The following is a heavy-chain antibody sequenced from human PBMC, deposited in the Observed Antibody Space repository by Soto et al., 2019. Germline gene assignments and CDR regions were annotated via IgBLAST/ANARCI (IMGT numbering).Heavy chain of an antibody. D-gene: IGHD4-17*01. J-gene: IGHJ3*01. V-gene: IGHV3-23*01. CDR1: GFTFSSYA. CDR3: AKAYYGSNSDGPYEPFDL. CDR2: ISGSGRFT. Sequence: PGGSLRLSCPASGFTFSSYAMSWVRQAPGKWLEWVSGISGSGRFTYHADSVKGRFTISRDKSKNTLYLQMNSLRAEDTALYYCAKAYYGSNSDGPYEPFDLWGQGXMVTV.